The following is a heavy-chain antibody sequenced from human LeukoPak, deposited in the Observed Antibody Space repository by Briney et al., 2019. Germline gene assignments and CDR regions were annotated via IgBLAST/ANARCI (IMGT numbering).Heavy chain of an antibody. Sequence: SVKVSCKASGGTFSSYAISWVRQAPGQGLEWMGGIIPIFGTANYAQKFQGRVTITADESTSTAYMELGSLRSEDTAVYYCARDRYYYDSSGKKFLDAFDIWGQGTMVTVSS. V-gene: IGHV1-69*13. CDR2: IIPIFGTA. CDR1: GGTFSSYA. J-gene: IGHJ3*02. D-gene: IGHD3-22*01. CDR3: ARDRYYYDSSGKKFLDAFDI.